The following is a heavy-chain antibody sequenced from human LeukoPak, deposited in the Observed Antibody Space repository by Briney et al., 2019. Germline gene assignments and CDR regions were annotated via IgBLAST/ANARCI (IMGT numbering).Heavy chain of an antibody. D-gene: IGHD6-19*01. CDR3: ARDEDSSGWPLDY. J-gene: IGHJ4*02. Sequence: GGSLRLSCAASGFTFSSYSMNWVRQAPGKGLEWVSSISSSSSYIYYADSVKGRFTISRDNAKNSLYLQMNSLRAEDTAVYYCARDEDSSGWPLDYWGQGTLVTVSS. CDR2: ISSSSSYI. CDR1: GFTFSSYS. V-gene: IGHV3-21*01.